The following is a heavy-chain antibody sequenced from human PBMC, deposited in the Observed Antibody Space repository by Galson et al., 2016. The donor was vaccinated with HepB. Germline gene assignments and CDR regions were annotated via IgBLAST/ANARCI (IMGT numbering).Heavy chain of an antibody. CDR3: ARGGEYTGYDFAS. D-gene: IGHD5-12*01. CDR2: VYYTGSA. J-gene: IGHJ4*02. Sequence: ETLSLTCSVSGASISSSDHFWGWIRQPPGKGLEWIGSVYYTGSAYHNPSLKSRITLSVDTSKNEVSVKLNAVTAADTAVYFCARGGEYTGYDFASWGQGTLVIVSS. CDR1: GASISSSDHF. V-gene: IGHV4-39*01.